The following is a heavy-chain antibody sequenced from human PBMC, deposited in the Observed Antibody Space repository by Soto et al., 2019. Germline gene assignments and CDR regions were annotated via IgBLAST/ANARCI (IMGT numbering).Heavy chain of an antibody. D-gene: IGHD3-16*02. J-gene: IGHJ3*02. CDR3: ARQRTEYYDYIWGSYRYTPAAFDI. V-gene: IGHV4-39*01. CDR1: GGSISSGDYY. CDR2: IYYSGST. Sequence: SETLSLTCTVSGGSISSGDYYWSWIRQPPGKGLEWIGSIYYSGSTYYNPSLKSRVTISVDTSKNQFSLKLSSVTAADTAVYYCARQRTEYYDYIWGSYRYTPAAFDIWGQGTMVTVS.